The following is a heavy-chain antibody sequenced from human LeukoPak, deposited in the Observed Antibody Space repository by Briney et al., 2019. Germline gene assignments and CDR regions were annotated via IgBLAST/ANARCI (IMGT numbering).Heavy chain of an antibody. D-gene: IGHD6-19*01. CDR3: ARGGPSRGTGFYYFDY. CDR1: GYTLIDYY. Sequence: GASVKVSCKASGYTLIDYYIHWVRQAPGQGLEWMGWINPKSGDTKYAQKFQARVIMTRNTSISTVYLELTSLRSDDTALFYCARGGPSRGTGFYYFDYWGQGTLITVSS. V-gene: IGHV1-2*02. J-gene: IGHJ4*02. CDR2: INPKSGDT.